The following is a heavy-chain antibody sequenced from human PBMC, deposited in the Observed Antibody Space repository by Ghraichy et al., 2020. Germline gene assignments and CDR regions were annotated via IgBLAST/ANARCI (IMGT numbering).Heavy chain of an antibody. V-gene: IGHV3-33*01. D-gene: IGHD2/OR15-2a*01. CDR1: GFTFSSYG. CDR3: ARQEYGSKFDP. J-gene: IGHJ5*02. CDR2: IWYDGTNK. Sequence: GGSLRLSCAASGFTFSSYGMHWVRPAPGKGLEWVAVIWYDGTNKYYADSVKGRFTISRDNARNTLYLQMNSLKVEDTAVYYCARQEYGSKFDPWGQGTLVTVSS.